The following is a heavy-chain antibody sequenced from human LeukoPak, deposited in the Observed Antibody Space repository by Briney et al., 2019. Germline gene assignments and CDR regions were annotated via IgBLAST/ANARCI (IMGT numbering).Heavy chain of an antibody. CDR1: DSSMSNFY. CDR3: ARHKIVITMLGVHRWFDP. V-gene: IGHV4-34*01. J-gene: IGHJ5*02. CDR2: INRSGRA. Sequence: PSETLSLTCAVSDSSMSNFYWSWIRQPPGKGLEWIGDINRSGRAVYNTSLKSRVIISVDTSKNQFSLKVNSVTAADTAVYYCARHKIVITMLGVHRWFDPWGQGTLVAVSS. D-gene: IGHD3-3*01.